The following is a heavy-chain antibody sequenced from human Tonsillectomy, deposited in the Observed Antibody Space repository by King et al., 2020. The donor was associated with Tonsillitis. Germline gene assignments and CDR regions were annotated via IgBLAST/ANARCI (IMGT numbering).Heavy chain of an antibody. CDR3: TTGTAVADYYYYYYMDV. V-gene: IGHV3-15*07. CDR1: GFIFSNAW. D-gene: IGHD6-19*01. CDR2: IKSKTDGGTT. J-gene: IGHJ6*03. Sequence: VQLVESGGGLVKPGGSLRLSCAASGFIFSNAWMNWVRQAPGKGLEWVGRIKSKTDGGTTDCAAPVKGRFTFSRDDSKNTLYPKMNSLKTEDTAVYYCTTGTAVADYYYYYYMDVWGKGTTVTVSS.